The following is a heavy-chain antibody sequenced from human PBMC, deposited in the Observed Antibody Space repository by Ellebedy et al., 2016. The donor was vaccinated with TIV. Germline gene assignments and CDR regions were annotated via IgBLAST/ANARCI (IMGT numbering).Heavy chain of an antibody. CDR1: GFSFRSYD. CDR3: VRSGRIAGAGNNGAFDL. CDR2: AGTSTDT. J-gene: IGHJ3*01. V-gene: IGHV3-13*01. D-gene: IGHD6-13*01. Sequence: GGSLRLXXAASGFSFRSYDMHWVRQATGKGLEWVSAAGTSTDTYYAASVKGRFTISRENARNSLSLQMNSLTAGDTAMYYCVRSGRIAGAGNNGAFDLWGQGTLVTVSS.